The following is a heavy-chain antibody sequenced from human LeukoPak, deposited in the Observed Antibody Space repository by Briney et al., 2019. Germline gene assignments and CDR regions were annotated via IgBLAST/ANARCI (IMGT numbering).Heavy chain of an antibody. V-gene: IGHV1-3*01. J-gene: IGHJ6*04. CDR2: INAGNGNT. CDR3: ARDGGVAAMGYYYYYYGMDV. Sequence: GASVKVSCKASGYTFTSYAMHWVRQAPGQRLEWMGWINAGNGNTKYSQKFQGRVTITRDTSASTAYMELSSLRSEDTAVYYCARDGGVAAMGYYYYYYGMDVWGKGTTVTVPS. CDR1: GYTFTSYA. D-gene: IGHD2-15*01.